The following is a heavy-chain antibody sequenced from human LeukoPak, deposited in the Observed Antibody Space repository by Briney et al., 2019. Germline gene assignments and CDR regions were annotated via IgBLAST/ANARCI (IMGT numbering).Heavy chain of an antibody. CDR2: INHSGNT. CDR1: GGPFSGYY. Sequence: SETLSLTCGVYGGPFSGYYWSWIRQPPEKGLEWIGEINHSGNTNYNPSLKSRVTISADTSKNQFSLKLSSVTAGDTAVYYCARVYSDSWPGYYFDNWGQGTLVTVSS. V-gene: IGHV4-34*01. D-gene: IGHD6-13*01. CDR3: ARVYSDSWPGYYFDN. J-gene: IGHJ4*02.